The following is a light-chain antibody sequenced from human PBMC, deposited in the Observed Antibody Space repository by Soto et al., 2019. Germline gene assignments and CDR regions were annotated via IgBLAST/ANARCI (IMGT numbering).Light chain of an antibody. CDR3: QESATTRWA. Sequence: QMSQTQYSLYASVGDRVTSAFRASQNITNFLNWYQHNPGKAPNLLIFAASHLQSGVSSRFSGSGSGTDFTLTISSLHPEDFATFYCQESATTRWAFG. V-gene: IGKV1-39*01. CDR2: AAS. J-gene: IGKJ2*01. CDR1: QNITNF.